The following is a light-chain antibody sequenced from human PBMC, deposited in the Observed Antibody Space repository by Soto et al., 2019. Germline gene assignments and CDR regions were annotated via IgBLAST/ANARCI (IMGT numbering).Light chain of an antibody. J-gene: IGLJ1*01. Sequence: QSALTQPASVSGSPGQSITISCIGTSSDVGRYNHVSWYQQHPGKAPKLMIYSVNNRPSGVSNRFSGSKSASTASLTISGLQAEDEADYYCNSYTSTGFHVFGTGTKLTV. CDR3: NSYTSTGFHV. CDR2: SVN. CDR1: SSDVGRYNH. V-gene: IGLV2-14*01.